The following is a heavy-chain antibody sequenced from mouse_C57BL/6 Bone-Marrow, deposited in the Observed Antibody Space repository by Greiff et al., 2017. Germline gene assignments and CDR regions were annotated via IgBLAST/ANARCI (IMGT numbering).Heavy chain of an antibody. D-gene: IGHD2-1*01. V-gene: IGHV1-26*01. CDR3: ARNYGNLYWYCDV. CDR1: GYTFTDYY. Sequence: EVQLQQSGPELVKPGASVKISCKASGYTFTDYYMNWVKQSHGKSLEWIGDINPNNGGTSYNQKFKGKATLTVVKSSSTAYMELRSLTSEDAAVYYCARNYGNLYWYCDVWGTGTTVTVSS. J-gene: IGHJ1*03. CDR2: INPNNGGT.